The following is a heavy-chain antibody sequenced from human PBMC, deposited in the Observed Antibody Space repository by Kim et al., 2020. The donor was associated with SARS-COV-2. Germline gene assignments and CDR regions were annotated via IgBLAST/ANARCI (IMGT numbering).Heavy chain of an antibody. CDR1: GGTFSSYA. V-gene: IGHV1-69*13. D-gene: IGHD2-2*01. Sequence: SVKVSCKASGGTFSSYAISWVRQAPGQGLEWMGGIIPIFGTANYAQEFQGRVTITADESTSTAYMELSSLRSEDTAVYYCARGFTEFNIPALAYETYYGLAVWGQGTAVTVSS. CDR2: IIPIFGTA. J-gene: IGHJ6*02. CDR3: ARGFTEFNIPALAYETYYGLAV.